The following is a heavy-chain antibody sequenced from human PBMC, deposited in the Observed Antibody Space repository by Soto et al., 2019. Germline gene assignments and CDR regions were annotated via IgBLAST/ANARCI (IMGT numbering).Heavy chain of an antibody. Sequence: LSLTCTVSGGSISSGGYYWSWIRQHPGKGLEWIGYIYYSGSTYYNPSLKSRVTISVDTSKNQFSLKLSSVTAADTAVYYCARTKGGYSYGYDYFDYWGQGTLVTVSS. V-gene: IGHV4-31*03. D-gene: IGHD5-18*01. CDR3: ARTKGGYSYGYDYFDY. CDR2: IYYSGST. CDR1: GGSISSGGYY. J-gene: IGHJ4*02.